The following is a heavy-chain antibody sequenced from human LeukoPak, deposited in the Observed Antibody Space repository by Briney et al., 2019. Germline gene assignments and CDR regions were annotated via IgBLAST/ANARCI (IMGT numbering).Heavy chain of an antibody. CDR1: GFTFSSYS. CDR2: ISSSSSYI. Sequence: GGSLRLSCAASGFTFSSYSMNWVRQAPGKGLEWVSSISSSSSYIYCADSVKGRFTISRDNAKNSLYLQMNSLRAEDTAVYYCARVGGYSSSSGYWGQGTLVTVSS. J-gene: IGHJ4*02. D-gene: IGHD6-13*01. V-gene: IGHV3-21*01. CDR3: ARVGGYSSSSGY.